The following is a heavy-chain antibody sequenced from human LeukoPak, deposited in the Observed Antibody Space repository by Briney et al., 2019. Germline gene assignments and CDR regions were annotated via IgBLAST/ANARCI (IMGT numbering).Heavy chain of an antibody. J-gene: IGHJ6*02. CDR3: ARSRDGSGSYSYYYYYGMDV. CDR1: GGSISSYY. V-gene: IGHV4-4*07. D-gene: IGHD3-10*01. CDR2: IYTSGST. Sequence: PSETLSLTCTVSGGSISSYYWSWIRQPAGKGLEWIGRIYTSGSTNYNPSLKSRVTMSVDTSKNQFSLKLSSVTAADTAVYYCARSRDGSGSYSYYYYYGMDVWGQGTTVTVSS.